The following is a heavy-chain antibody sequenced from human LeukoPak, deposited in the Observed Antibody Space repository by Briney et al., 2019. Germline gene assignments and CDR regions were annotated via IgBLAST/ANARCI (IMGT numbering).Heavy chain of an antibody. J-gene: IGHJ4*02. V-gene: IGHV4-61*02. D-gene: IGHD6-19*01. Sequence: PSQTLSLTCTVSGGSISSGSYYWSWIRQPAGKGLEWIGRIYTSGSTNYNPSLKSRVTISVDTSKNQFSLKLSSVTAADTAVYYCSCYIAVAGTELELDYWGQGTLVTVSS. CDR3: SCYIAVAGTELELDY. CDR2: IYTSGST. CDR1: GGSISSGSYY.